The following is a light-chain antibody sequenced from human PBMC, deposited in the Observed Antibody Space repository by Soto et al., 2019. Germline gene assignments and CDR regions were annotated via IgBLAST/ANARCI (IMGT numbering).Light chain of an antibody. CDR1: QGMSSN. V-gene: IGKV1-6*01. J-gene: IGKJ1*01. CDR2: AAS. CDR3: QQNSNYPWT. Sequence: AIQLTQSPSSLSAAVGDRVIITCRASQGMSSNLAWYQQKPGEAPKLLIYAASTLQSGVSSRFSGSGSGTDFTLTISSLQPEDFATYYCQQNSNYPWTLGQGTKVDIK.